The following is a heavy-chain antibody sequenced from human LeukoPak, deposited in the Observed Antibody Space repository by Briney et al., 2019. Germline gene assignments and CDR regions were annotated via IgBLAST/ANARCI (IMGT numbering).Heavy chain of an antibody. J-gene: IGHJ4*02. Sequence: PGGSLRLSCAASGFTFSIYAMSWVRQAPGKGLEWVSAISGSGGSTYYADSVKGRFTISRDNSKNTLYLQMNSLRAEDTAVYYCAKDRIQLWLKATYFDYWGQGTLVTVSS. CDR1: GFTFSIYA. D-gene: IGHD5-18*01. CDR2: ISGSGGST. V-gene: IGHV3-23*01. CDR3: AKDRIQLWLKATYFDY.